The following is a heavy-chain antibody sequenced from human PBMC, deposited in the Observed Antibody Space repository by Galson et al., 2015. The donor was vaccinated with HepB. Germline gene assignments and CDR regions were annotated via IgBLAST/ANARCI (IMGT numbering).Heavy chain of an antibody. V-gene: IGHV1-2*06. CDR1: GYTFTGLY. CDR3: AREVGRGNYPDY. D-gene: IGHD1-26*01. CDR2: INPNSGGT. Sequence: SVKVSCKASGYTFTGLYIHWVRQAPGQGLEWMGRINPNSGGTDYAQKFQGRVTMTRDTSIHTAYMELNRLISDDTAVYYCAREVGRGNYPDYWGQGTLVTVSS. J-gene: IGHJ4*02.